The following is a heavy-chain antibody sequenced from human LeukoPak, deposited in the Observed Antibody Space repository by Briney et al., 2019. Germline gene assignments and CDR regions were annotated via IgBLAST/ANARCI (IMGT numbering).Heavy chain of an antibody. CDR3: ARERVGHSGSYYGSSFDY. Sequence: GGSLRLSCAASGFTFSSYWMSWVRQAPGKGLEWVANIKQDGSEKYYVDSVKGRFTISRDNAKNSLYLQMNSLRAEDTAVYYCARERVGHSGSYYGSSFDYWGQGTLVTVSS. V-gene: IGHV3-7*01. J-gene: IGHJ4*02. D-gene: IGHD1-26*01. CDR1: GFTFSSYW. CDR2: IKQDGSEK.